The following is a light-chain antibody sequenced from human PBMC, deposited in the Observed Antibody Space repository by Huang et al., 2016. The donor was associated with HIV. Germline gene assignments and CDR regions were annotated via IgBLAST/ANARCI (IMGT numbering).Light chain of an antibody. J-gene: IGKJ1*01. V-gene: IGKV3-20*01. CDR3: QQYSSSTRT. CDR2: GAS. Sequence: EIVLTQSPGTLSLSPGERATLSSRASQSVGSNYLAWYQQKPGQAPRLLIYGASSRATGIPDFTLTISRLEPEDFAVYYCQQYSSSTRTFGQGTKVEIK. CDR1: QSVGSNY.